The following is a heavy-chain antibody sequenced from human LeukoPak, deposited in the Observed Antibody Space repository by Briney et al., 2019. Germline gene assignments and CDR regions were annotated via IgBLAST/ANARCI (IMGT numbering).Heavy chain of an antibody. V-gene: IGHV1-18*01. J-gene: IGHJ4*02. CDR2: ISAYNGNT. CDR1: GYTFTSYG. CDR3: AREQKTGDFDY. Sequence: ASVKVSCKASGYTFTSYGISWVRQAPGQGLEWMGWISAYNGNTNYAQKLQGRVTMTRNTSISTAYMELSSLRSEDTAVYYCAREQKTGDFDYWGQGTLVTVSS. D-gene: IGHD7-27*01.